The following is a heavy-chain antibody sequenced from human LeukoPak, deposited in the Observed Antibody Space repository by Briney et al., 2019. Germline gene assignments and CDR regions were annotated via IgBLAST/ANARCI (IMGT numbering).Heavy chain of an antibody. D-gene: IGHD4-17*01. CDR1: GFTFSSYR. V-gene: IGHV3-48*01. Sequence: GGSLRLSCAASGFTFSSYRMTWVPQAPGKGLEWVSYISSSSSTIYYADSAKGRFTISRDNYKNTLYLQMNSLRAEDTAVYYCARDGQSYGVSDAFDIWGQGTMVTVSS. CDR3: ARDGQSYGVSDAFDI. J-gene: IGHJ3*02. CDR2: ISSSSSTI.